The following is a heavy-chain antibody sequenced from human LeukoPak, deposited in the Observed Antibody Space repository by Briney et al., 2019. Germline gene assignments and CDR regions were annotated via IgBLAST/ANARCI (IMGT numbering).Heavy chain of an antibody. CDR1: GLTFSGYE. D-gene: IGHD3-10*01. Sequence: AGSLRVSCAASGLTFSGYEMNWVRQAPGKGLEWVSYISSSGSTIYYADSVKGRFTISRDNAKNSLYLQMNSLRVEDTAVYYCASPFHYPPVDVWGPGTTVTVSS. CDR3: ASPFHYPPVDV. V-gene: IGHV3-48*03. CDR2: ISSSGSTI. J-gene: IGHJ6*02.